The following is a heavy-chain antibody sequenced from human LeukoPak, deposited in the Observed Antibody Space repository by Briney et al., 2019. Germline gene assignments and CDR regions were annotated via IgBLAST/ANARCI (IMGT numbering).Heavy chain of an antibody. J-gene: IGHJ6*02. CDR2: VGTNHDT. V-gene: IGHV3-13*01. CDR1: GFSVSTFD. Sequence: GGSLRLSCVASGFSVSTFDMYWVRQAAGGGLEWVAAVGTNHDTLYLGSVKGRFTISRENAKNSLSLEMSYLTVEDTAVYYCTREWRGIASHYSGMDVWGQGTAVIVSS. CDR3: TREWRGIASHYSGMDV. D-gene: IGHD3-16*02.